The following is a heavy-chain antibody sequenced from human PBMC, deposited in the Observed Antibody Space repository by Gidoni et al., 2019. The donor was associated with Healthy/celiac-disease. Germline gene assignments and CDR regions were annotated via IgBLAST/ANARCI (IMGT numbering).Heavy chain of an antibody. V-gene: IGHV4-61*02. J-gene: IGHJ4*02. Sequence: QVQLQESGPGLVKPSQTLSLTCTVSGGSISSGSSYWSWIRQPAGKGLEWIGRIYTSGSTNYNPSLKSRVTISVDTSKNQFSLKLSSVTAADTAVYYCAREKRYCSGGSCYDYWGQGTLVTVSS. D-gene: IGHD2-15*01. CDR1: GGSISSGSSY. CDR3: AREKRYCSGGSCYDY. CDR2: IYTSGST.